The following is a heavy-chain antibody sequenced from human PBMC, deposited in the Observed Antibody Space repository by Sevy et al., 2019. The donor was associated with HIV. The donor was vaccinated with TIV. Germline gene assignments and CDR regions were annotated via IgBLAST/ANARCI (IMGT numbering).Heavy chain of an antibody. V-gene: IGHV5-51*01. D-gene: IGHD3-22*01. J-gene: IGHJ4*02. CDR1: GYRFTSYW. CDR2: TYPDDSDV. CDR3: ARRFYDSTGYPQYFFDH. Sequence: GESLKISCRASGYRFTSYWIAWVRQVPGKGLEWMGITYPDDSDVRYSPSLQGQVTISVDKSISTAYLQWRSLEASDTAMYFCARRFYDSTGYPQYFFDHWGQGTLVTVSS.